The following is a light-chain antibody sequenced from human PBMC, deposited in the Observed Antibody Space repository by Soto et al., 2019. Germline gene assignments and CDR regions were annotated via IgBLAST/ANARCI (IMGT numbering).Light chain of an antibody. CDR2: SNN. Sequence: QSVLTQPPSASGTPGQRVTISCSGSSSNIGSNTVNWYQQLPGTAPKHLIYSNNQQPSGVPDRFSGSKSGTSASLAISGLQSEDEADYYCAAWDDGLNGRYVFGTGTKLTVL. V-gene: IGLV1-44*01. CDR3: AAWDDGLNGRYV. CDR1: SSNIGSNT. J-gene: IGLJ1*01.